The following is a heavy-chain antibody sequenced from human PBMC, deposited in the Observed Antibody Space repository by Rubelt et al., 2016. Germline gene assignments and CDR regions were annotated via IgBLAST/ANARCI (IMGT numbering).Heavy chain of an antibody. J-gene: IGHJ5*02. Sequence: QVQLVQSGAEVKKPGASVKVSCKASGYTFTSYGISWVRQAPGQGLEWMGWINPNSGGTNFAQKFQGRVTRTRDTSISTAYMELSSLTSDDTAVYSCARGVSSSWWGWFDPWGQGTLVTVSS. CDR1: GYTFTSYG. CDR3: ARGVSSSWWGWFDP. D-gene: IGHD6-13*01. V-gene: IGHV1-2*02. CDR2: INPNSGGT.